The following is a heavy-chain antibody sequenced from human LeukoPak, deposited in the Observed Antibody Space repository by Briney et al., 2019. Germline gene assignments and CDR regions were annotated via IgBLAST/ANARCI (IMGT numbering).Heavy chain of an antibody. Sequence: SETLSPTCTVSGGSISSYYWSWIRQPAGKGLEWIGRIYTSGSTNYNPSLKSRVTMSVDTSKNQFSLKLSSVTAADTAVYYCARGAIFGVVIKRMGDYFDYWGQGTLVTVSS. V-gene: IGHV4-4*07. J-gene: IGHJ4*02. CDR2: IYTSGST. D-gene: IGHD3-3*01. CDR3: ARGAIFGVVIKRMGDYFDY. CDR1: GGSISSYY.